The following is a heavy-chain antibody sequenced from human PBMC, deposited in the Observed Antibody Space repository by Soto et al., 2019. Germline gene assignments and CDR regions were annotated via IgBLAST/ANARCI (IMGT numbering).Heavy chain of an antibody. Sequence: EGHLLESGGGLVQPGGSLRLSCTASGFTFSNSAMIWVRQAPGQGLEWVASISENGGSRGGTYYADSVKGRFTIYRNNSKGTLYLQVYSLTGADTAVDYCASSNAVVVAALGIWGQGTMVNVSS. CDR2: ISENGGSRGGT. CDR3: ASSNAVVVAALGI. CDR1: GFTFSNSA. J-gene: IGHJ3*02. V-gene: IGHV3-23*01. D-gene: IGHD2-21*01.